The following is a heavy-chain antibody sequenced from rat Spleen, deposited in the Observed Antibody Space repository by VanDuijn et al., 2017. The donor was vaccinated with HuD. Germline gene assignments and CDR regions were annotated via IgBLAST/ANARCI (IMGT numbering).Heavy chain of an antibody. V-gene: IGHV4-2*01. CDR1: GFNFNDYW. CDR3: VREERGVDY. CDR2: INKDSSTI. J-gene: IGHJ2*01. Sequence: EVQLVESGGGLVQPGRSLKLSCAASGFNFNDYWMGWVRQAPGKGLEWIGEINKDSSTIKYSPSLKDKFTVYRDNAQNTLYLQMSKLGSEDTAIYYCVREERGVDYWGQGVMVTVSS.